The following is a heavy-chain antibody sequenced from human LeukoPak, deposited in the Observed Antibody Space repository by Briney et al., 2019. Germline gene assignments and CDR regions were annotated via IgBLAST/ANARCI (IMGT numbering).Heavy chain of an antibody. D-gene: IGHD2-8*01. Sequence: GGSLRLSCAASGFTFSSYSMNWVRQAPGKGLEWVSYISSSSSTIYYADSAKGRFTISRDNAKNSLYLQMNSLRAEDTAVYYCARDGYCTNGVCYKEFDYWGQGTLVTVSS. CDR2: ISSSSSTI. CDR1: GFTFSSYS. J-gene: IGHJ4*02. CDR3: ARDGYCTNGVCYKEFDY. V-gene: IGHV3-48*01.